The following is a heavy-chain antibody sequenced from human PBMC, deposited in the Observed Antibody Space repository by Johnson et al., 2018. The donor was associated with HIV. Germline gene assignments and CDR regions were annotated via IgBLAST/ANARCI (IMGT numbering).Heavy chain of an antibody. V-gene: IGHV3-30*19. CDR2: IWYDGSNK. CDR3: ARAIGNWDAFDI. CDR1: GFTFSSYG. Sequence: QVQLVESGGGVVQPGRSLRLSCAASGFTFSSYGMHWVRQAPGKGLEWVAVIWYDGSNKYYADSVKGRFTISRDNSKNTLYLQMNSLRAEDTAVYYCARAIGNWDAFDIWGQGTVVAVSS. D-gene: IGHD7-27*01. J-gene: IGHJ3*02.